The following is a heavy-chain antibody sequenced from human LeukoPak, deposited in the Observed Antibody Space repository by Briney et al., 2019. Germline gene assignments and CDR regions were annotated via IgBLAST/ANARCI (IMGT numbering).Heavy chain of an antibody. CDR1: GFTFSSYS. V-gene: IGHV3-48*04. Sequence: GGSLRLSCAASGFTFSSYSMNWVRQAPGKGLEWVSYISSSSTIYYADSVKGRFTISRDNAKNSLYLQMNSLRAEDTAVYYCAREKTAYYDSSGLPDWGQGTLVTVSS. D-gene: IGHD3-22*01. J-gene: IGHJ4*02. CDR2: ISSSSTI. CDR3: AREKTAYYDSSGLPD.